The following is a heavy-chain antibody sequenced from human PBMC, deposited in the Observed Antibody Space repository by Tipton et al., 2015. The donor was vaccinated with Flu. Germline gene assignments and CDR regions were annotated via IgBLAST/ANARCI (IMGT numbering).Heavy chain of an antibody. D-gene: IGHD1-26*01. CDR1: GFTFSDYW. CDR2: IKEDGSEK. Sequence: VQLVQSGGGLAQPGGSLRLACVVSGFTFSDYWMSWVRQAPGKGLEWVASIKEDGSEKSYVDSVKGRFTISRDNAQNSLYLQMNSLRAEDTAVYFCASSHGKGYYYYYGMDVWGQGTTVTVSS. J-gene: IGHJ6*02. CDR3: ASSHGKGYYYYYGMDV. V-gene: IGHV3-7*01.